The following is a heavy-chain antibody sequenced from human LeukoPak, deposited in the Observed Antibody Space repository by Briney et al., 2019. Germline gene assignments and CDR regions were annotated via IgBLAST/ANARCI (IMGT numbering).Heavy chain of an antibody. V-gene: IGHV3-30*02. CDR2: IRYDGSNK. J-gene: IGHJ4*02. CDR3: AKVPPGRYCSGGSCYGPFDY. Sequence: PGGSLRLSCAASGFTLSSYGMHWVRQAPGKGLEWVAFIRYDGSNKYYADSVKGRFTISRDNSKNTLYLQMNSLRAEDTAVYYCAKVPPGRYCSGGSCYGPFDYWGQGTLVTVSS. CDR1: GFTLSSYG. D-gene: IGHD2-15*01.